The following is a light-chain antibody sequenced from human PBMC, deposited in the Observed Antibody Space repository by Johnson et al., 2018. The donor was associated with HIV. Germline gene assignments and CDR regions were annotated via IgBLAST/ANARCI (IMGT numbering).Light chain of an antibody. V-gene: IGLV1-51*02. J-gene: IGLJ1*01. CDR2: ETD. CDR3: GTWDTSLSAGGV. Sequence: QSVLTQPPSVSAAPGQKVTISCSGSNSNIGNNYVSWYQHLPGPAPKLLIYETDKRPSGIPDRFSGSKSGTSATLGITGLQTGDEADYYCGTWDTSLSAGGVFGTGTKVTVL. CDR1: NSNIGNNY.